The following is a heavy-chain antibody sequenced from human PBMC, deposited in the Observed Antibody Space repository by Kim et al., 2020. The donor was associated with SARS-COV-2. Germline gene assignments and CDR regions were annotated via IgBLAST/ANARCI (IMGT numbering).Heavy chain of an antibody. V-gene: IGHV1-24*01. CDR3: AGYSYGSAGKDYYGMDV. CDR2: FDPEDGET. D-gene: IGHD5-18*01. J-gene: IGHJ6*02. Sequence: ASVKVSCKVSGYTLTELSMHWVRQAPGKGLEWMGGFDPEDGETIYAQKFQGRVTMTEDTSTDTAYMELSSLRSEDTAVYYCAGYSYGSAGKDYYGMDVWGQGTTVTVSS. CDR1: GYTLTELS.